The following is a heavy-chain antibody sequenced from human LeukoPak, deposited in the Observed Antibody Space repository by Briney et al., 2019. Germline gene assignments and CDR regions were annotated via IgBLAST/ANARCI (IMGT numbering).Heavy chain of an antibody. CDR3: ASGVAVDPDAFDI. CDR2: ISYSGSA. CDR1: GGSINSYY. V-gene: IGHV4-59*08. Sequence: PSETLSLTCTVSGGSINSYYWSWIRQPPGKGLEWIGYISYSGSAHYDPSLKSRVTISVDTSKNQFSLKLSSVTAADTAVYYCASGVAVDPDAFDIWGLGTLVTVSS. J-gene: IGHJ3*02. D-gene: IGHD6-19*01.